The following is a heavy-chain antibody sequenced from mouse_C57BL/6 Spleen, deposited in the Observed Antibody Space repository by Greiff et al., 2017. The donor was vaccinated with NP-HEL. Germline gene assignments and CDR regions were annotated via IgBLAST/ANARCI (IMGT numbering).Heavy chain of an antibody. D-gene: IGHD2-2*01. CDR3: ARGDGYDGDPYFDY. CDR2: IYPGSGST. J-gene: IGHJ2*01. V-gene: IGHV1-55*01. Sequence: QVQLQQPGAELVKPGASVKMSCKASGYTFTSYWITWVKQRPGQGLEWIGDIYPGSGSTNYNEKFKSKATLTVDKSSSTAYMQLSSLTSEDSAVYYCARGDGYDGDPYFDYWGQGTTLTVSS. CDR1: GYTFTSYW.